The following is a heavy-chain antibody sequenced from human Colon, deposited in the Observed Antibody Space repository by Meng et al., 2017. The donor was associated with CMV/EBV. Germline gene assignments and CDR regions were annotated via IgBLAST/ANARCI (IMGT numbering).Heavy chain of an antibody. CDR1: WFSPTTTGAR. D-gene: IGHD2/OR15-2a*01. V-gene: IGHV2-5*02. CDR3: ARHSLTILTY. CDR2: IHCDDAN. J-gene: IGHJ4*02. Sequence: ITVHGVGPAPVKPTHTLTLTCPSFWFSPTTTGARVAWVRQPQGMAPEFLALIHCDDANRYSRSLKNRHNITKDTSKKLVFLSMTDLDPEDTGRFYCARHSLTILTYWGQGALVTVSS.